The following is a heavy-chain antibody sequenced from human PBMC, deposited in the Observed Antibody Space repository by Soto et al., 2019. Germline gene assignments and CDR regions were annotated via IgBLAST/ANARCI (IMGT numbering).Heavy chain of an antibody. Sequence: GESLNISCKGSGYSFTNYLIGWVRQMPGKGLEWMMINNPGYADTRYTPSLQGHVTISADKSSTPSSQKWSSMKASDTAMYYCARPQYCSGWTAYSYYGMDVWGQGTTVTVSS. CDR3: ARPQYCSGWTAYSYYGMDV. CDR2: NNPGYADT. V-gene: IGHV5-51*01. J-gene: IGHJ6*02. D-gene: IGHD2-15*01. CDR1: GYSFTNYL.